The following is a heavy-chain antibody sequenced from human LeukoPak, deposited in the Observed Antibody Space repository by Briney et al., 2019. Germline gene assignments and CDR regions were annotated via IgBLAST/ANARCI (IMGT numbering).Heavy chain of an antibody. CDR3: ARVFHGYNSVRYYDWFDP. D-gene: IGHD5-24*01. CDR2: INHSGST. Sequence: SETLSLTCAVYGGSFSGYYWSWIRQPPGKGLEWIGEINHSGSTNYNPSLKSRVTISVDTSKNQFSLKLSSVTAADTAVYYCARVFHGYNSVRYYDWFDPWGQGTLVTVSS. CDR1: GGSFSGYY. V-gene: IGHV4-34*01. J-gene: IGHJ5*02.